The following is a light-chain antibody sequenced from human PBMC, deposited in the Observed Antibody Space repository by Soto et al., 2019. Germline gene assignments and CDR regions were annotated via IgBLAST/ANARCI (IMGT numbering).Light chain of an antibody. CDR1: SSNIGSNY. J-gene: IGLJ2*01. CDR2: RNN. CDR3: AAWDDSLSGYVV. V-gene: IGLV1-47*01. Sequence: QPVLTQPPSASGTPGQRVTISCSGSSSNIGSNYVYWYQQLPGTAPKLLIYRNNQRPSGVPDRFSGSKSGTSASLVISGLRSEDEADYYCAAWDDSLSGYVVFGGGTKLTVL.